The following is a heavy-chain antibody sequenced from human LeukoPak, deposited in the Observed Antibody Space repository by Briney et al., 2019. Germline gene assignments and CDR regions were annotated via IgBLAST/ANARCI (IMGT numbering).Heavy chain of an antibody. CDR1: GIIVSNNY. CDR2: IKQDGSEK. Sequence: GGSLRLSCAASGIIVSNNYMSWVRQAPGKGLEWVANIKQDGSEKYYVDSVKGRFTISRDNAKNSLYLQMNSLRAEDTAVYYCAGDNGRDSTAFDIWGQGTMVTVSS. V-gene: IGHV3-7*01. D-gene: IGHD2/OR15-2a*01. CDR3: AGDNGRDSTAFDI. J-gene: IGHJ3*02.